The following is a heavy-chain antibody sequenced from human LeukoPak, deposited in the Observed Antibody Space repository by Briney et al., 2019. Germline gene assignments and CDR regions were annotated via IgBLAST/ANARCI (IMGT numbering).Heavy chain of an antibody. CDR2: IYRNSDGT. CDR1: GYTFTSYG. J-gene: IGHJ4*02. D-gene: IGHD7-27*01. V-gene: IGHV1-2*02. CDR3: ARSGTAEGLVFDY. Sequence: ASVKVSCKASGYTFTSYGISWVRQAPGQGLEWMGWIYRNSDGTNYAQKFQDRVAMTTDTSISTAYMELSRLRSDDTAVHYCARSGTAEGLVFDYWGQGTLVTVSS.